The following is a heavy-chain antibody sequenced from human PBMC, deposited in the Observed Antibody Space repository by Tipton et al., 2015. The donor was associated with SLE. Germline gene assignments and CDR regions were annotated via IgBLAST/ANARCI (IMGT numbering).Heavy chain of an antibody. Sequence: TLSLTCAVYGGSFSGYYWSWIRQPPGKGLEWIGEINHSGSTNYNPSLKSRVSISVDTSKNQFSLKLSSVTAADTAVYYCARDQGSGQPWGQGTLVTVSS. CDR1: GGSFSGYY. J-gene: IGHJ5*02. D-gene: IGHD6-19*01. CDR3: ARDQGSGQP. V-gene: IGHV4-34*09. CDR2: INHSGST.